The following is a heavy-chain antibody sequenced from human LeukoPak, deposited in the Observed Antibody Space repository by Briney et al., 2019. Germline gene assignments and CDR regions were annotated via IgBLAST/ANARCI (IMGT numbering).Heavy chain of an antibody. CDR2: LYSGGRT. Sequence: GGSLRLSSAVSWFSVSSNDMNWVRQVPGKGPEWVSVLYSGGRTKYADSVKGRFTISRDNSKNTLFLQMNSLRVEDTAVYYCATGTFGGAWGQGTRVIVSS. D-gene: IGHD3-16*01. J-gene: IGHJ5*02. CDR1: WFSVSSND. V-gene: IGHV3-53*01. CDR3: ATGTFGGA.